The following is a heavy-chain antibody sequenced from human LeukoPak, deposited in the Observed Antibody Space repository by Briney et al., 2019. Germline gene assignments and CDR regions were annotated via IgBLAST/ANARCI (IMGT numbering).Heavy chain of an antibody. CDR2: IHSNGYT. Sequence: SETLSLTCTVSGVSISGYYWSWIRQPPGQGLEWIAYIHSNGYTNYNPSLKSRVTISVDTSKNQFSLKVTSVTAADTAMYYCTKREGPMSGSYDYFDPWARGPWSPS. CDR3: TKREGPMSGSYDYFDP. CDR1: GVSISGYY. J-gene: IGHJ5*02. V-gene: IGHV4-4*09. D-gene: IGHD1-26*01.